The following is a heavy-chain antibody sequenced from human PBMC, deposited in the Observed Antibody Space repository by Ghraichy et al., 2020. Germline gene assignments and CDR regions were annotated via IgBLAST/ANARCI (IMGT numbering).Heavy chain of an antibody. CDR3: ARDTYGDYYFDY. CDR2: IYTSGST. Sequence: SETLSLTCTVSGGSISSGSYYWSWIRQPAGKGLEWIGRIYTSGSTNYNPSLKSRVTISVDTSKNQFSLKLSSVTAADTAVYYCARDTYGDYYFDYWGQGTLVTVSS. V-gene: IGHV4-61*02. D-gene: IGHD4-17*01. J-gene: IGHJ4*02. CDR1: GGSISSGSYY.